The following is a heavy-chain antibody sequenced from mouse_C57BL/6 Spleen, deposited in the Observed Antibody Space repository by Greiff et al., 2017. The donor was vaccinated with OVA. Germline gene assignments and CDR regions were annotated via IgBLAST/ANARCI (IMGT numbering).Heavy chain of an antibody. CDR2: ISSGSSTI. CDR3: ASPPPLGSFYAMEY. Sequence: EVQLVESGGGLVKPGGSLKLSCAASGFTFSDYGMHWVRQAPEKGLEWVAYISSGSSTIYYADTVQGRFTISRDNAKNTLFLQMTSLRSEDTAMYYCASPPPLGSFYAMEYWGQGTSVTVSS. D-gene: IGHD2-10*02. CDR1: GFTFSDYG. J-gene: IGHJ4*01. V-gene: IGHV5-17*01.